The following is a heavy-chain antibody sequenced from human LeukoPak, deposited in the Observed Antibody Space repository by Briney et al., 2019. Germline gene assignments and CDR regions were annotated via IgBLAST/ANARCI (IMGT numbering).Heavy chain of an antibody. CDR1: GGSIRNHY. Sequence: SETLSLTCAVSGGSIRNHYWSWIRQPPGKGLEWIGHISYSGSTNYNPSLKSRVTISVDTSKNQFSLKLTSVTAADTAVYYCAREVEEVVPAAIRAGSHYYMDVWGKGTTVAVSS. D-gene: IGHD2-2*02. V-gene: IGHV4-59*11. J-gene: IGHJ6*03. CDR3: AREVEEVVPAAIRAGSHYYMDV. CDR2: ISYSGST.